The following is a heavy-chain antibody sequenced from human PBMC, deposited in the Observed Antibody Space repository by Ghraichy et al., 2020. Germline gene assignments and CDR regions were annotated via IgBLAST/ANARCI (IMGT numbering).Heavy chain of an antibody. D-gene: IGHD4-17*01. J-gene: IGHJ4*02. CDR2: IYYSGST. CDR1: GGSISSSSYY. V-gene: IGHV4-39*01. Sequence: SETLSLTCTVSGGSISSSSYYWGWIRQPPGKGLEWIGSIYYSGSTYYNPSLKSRVTISVDTSKNQFSLKLSSVTAADTAVYYCARLGGFDYGDYLDYWGQGTLVTVSS. CDR3: ARLGGFDYGDYLDY.